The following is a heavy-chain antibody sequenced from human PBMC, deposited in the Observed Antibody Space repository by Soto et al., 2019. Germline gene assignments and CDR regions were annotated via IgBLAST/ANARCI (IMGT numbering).Heavy chain of an antibody. D-gene: IGHD2-21*02. V-gene: IGHV4-31*03. CDR2: IYYSGST. J-gene: IGHJ5*02. CDR1: GGSISSGGYY. Sequence: SETLSLTCTVSGGSISSGGYYWSWIRQHPGKGLEWIGYIYYSGSTYYNPSLKSRVTISVDTSKNQFSLKLSSVTAADTAVYYCARGEGVDSSFDPWGQGTLVTVSS. CDR3: ARGEGVDSSFDP.